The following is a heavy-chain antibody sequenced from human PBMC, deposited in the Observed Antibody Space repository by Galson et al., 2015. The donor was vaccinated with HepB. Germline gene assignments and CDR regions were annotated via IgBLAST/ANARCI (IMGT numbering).Heavy chain of an antibody. Sequence: SLRLSCAASGFTVSSNYMSWVRQAPGKGLEWVSIIYSGGTTNYADSVRGRFIISRDNSNNTLYLQMNSLRPEDTAVYYCARIVWGSGSIDYWGQGILVTVSS. J-gene: IGHJ4*02. CDR1: GFTVSSNY. V-gene: IGHV3-66*02. CDR2: IYSGGTT. D-gene: IGHD2-21*01. CDR3: ARIVWGSGSIDY.